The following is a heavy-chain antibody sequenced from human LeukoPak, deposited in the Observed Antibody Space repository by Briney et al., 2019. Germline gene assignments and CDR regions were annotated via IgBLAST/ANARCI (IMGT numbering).Heavy chain of an antibody. D-gene: IGHD3-16*01. V-gene: IGHV3-11*04. CDR3: ARDLEEGAPFFDY. Sequence: PGGSLSLSCAASGFTVSNNYMDWGRQDPGKGREWVLYISNSGSIMSSAYSLNGRFTISRENARTPLYLQMNRLRAEDTAVYYCARDLEEGAPFFDYWGQGTLVTVSS. J-gene: IGHJ4*02. CDR2: ISNSGSIM. CDR1: GFTVSNNY.